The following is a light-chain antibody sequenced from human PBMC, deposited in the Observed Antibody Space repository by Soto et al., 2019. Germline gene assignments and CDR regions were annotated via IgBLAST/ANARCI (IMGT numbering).Light chain of an antibody. Sequence: DIQMTQSPSSLSASVGDRVTSTCQASQDISNYLNWYQQKPGKAPKLLIYDASNLETGVPSRFSGSGSGTDFTFTISSLQPEDIATYYCQQYDNLPRTFGQGIKLEIQ. CDR2: DAS. V-gene: IGKV1-33*01. J-gene: IGKJ2*01. CDR1: QDISNY. CDR3: QQYDNLPRT.